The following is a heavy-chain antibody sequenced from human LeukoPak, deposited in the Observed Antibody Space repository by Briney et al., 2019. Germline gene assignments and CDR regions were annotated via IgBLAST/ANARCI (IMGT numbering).Heavy chain of an antibody. D-gene: IGHD6-13*01. CDR3: AGGYRYGNY. V-gene: IGHV3-30*03. CDR2: ISYDGSNK. J-gene: IGHJ4*02. CDR1: GFTFSSYG. Sequence: GRSLRLSCAASGFTFSSYGMHWVRQAPGKGLEWVAVISYDGSNKYYADSVKGRFTISRDNAKNSLYLQMNSLRAEDTAVYYCAGGYRYGNYWGQGTLVTVSS.